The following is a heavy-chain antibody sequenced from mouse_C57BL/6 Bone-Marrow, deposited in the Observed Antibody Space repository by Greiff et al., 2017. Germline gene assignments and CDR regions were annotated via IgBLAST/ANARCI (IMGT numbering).Heavy chain of an antibody. Sequence: EVQLQQSGAELVRPGASVKLSCTASGFNIKDDYIHWVKQRPEQGLEWIGWIDPEIGDTEYASKFQGKATITSDTSSNTAYLQLSSLTSEDTAVYYCSSLDGNYLDFWGQGPPLTVAS. D-gene: IGHD2-1*01. J-gene: IGHJ2*01. CDR2: IDPEIGDT. V-gene: IGHV14-4*01. CDR3: SSLDGNYLDF. CDR1: GFNIKDDY.